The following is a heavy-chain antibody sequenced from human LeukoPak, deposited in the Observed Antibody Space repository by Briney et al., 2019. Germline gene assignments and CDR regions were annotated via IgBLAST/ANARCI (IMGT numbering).Heavy chain of an antibody. V-gene: IGHV3-7*01. Sequence: GGSLRLSCAASGFTFSSYWMSWVRQAPGKGLEWVASIKQDGSEKYYVDSVKGRFTISRDNAKNSLYVQMNSLRAEDTAVYYCARGGVDYYYYMDVWGKGTTVTVSS. CDR2: IKQDGSEK. J-gene: IGHJ6*03. CDR1: GFTFSSYW. CDR3: ARGGVDYYYYMDV.